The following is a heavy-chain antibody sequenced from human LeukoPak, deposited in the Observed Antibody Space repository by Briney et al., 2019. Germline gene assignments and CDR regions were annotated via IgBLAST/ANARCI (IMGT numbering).Heavy chain of an antibody. V-gene: IGHV3-7*01. CDR1: GFTFSDYW. CDR3: ARGPPYGSRSGYLDS. D-gene: IGHD3-10*01. Sequence: QSGGSLRLSCAASGFTFSDYWMSWVRQAPGKGLEWVADIKKDGSEKNEVDSVKGRFTISRDNAKSSLYLQMNSLRGEDTAVYYCARGPPYGSRSGYLDSWGQGTLVTVSS. CDR2: IKKDGSEK. J-gene: IGHJ4*02.